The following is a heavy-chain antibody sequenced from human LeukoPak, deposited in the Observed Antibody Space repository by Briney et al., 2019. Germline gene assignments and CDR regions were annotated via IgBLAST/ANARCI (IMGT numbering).Heavy chain of an antibody. CDR1: GYTFTSYG. CDR3: ARTRSTVTTLFDY. D-gene: IGHD4-17*01. V-gene: IGHV1-2*02. J-gene: IGHJ4*02. Sequence: ASVKVSCKASGYTFTSYGISWLRQAPGQGPEWMGWSNPNTGGTNYAQTFQGRVTMTRDTSISTAYMELSRLSSDDTAVYYCARTRSTVTTLFDYWGQGTLVTVSS. CDR2: SNPNTGGT.